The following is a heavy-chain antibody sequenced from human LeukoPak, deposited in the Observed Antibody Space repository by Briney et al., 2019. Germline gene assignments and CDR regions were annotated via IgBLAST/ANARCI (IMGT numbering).Heavy chain of an antibody. D-gene: IGHD3-22*01. CDR1: GGTFSSYA. CDR3: ARAEVPTYYYDSSGSYYSDY. Sequence: SVKVSCKASGGTFSSYAISWVRQAPGQGLEWMGGIIPIFGTANYAQKFQGRVTITADESTSTAYMELSSLRSEDTAVYYCARAEVPTYYYDSSGSYYSDYWGQGTLVTVSS. V-gene: IGHV1-69*13. J-gene: IGHJ4*02. CDR2: IIPIFGTA.